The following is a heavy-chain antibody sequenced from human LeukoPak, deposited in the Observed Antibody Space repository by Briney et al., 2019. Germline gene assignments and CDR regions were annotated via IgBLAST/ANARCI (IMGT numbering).Heavy chain of an antibody. Sequence: GASVKVSWKASGYTFTSYDINWVRQATGQGLEWMGWMNPNSANTGYAQKFQGRVTMTRNTSVSTAYMELSSLRSEDTAVYYCARAIKYYYDSSGYYAYYFDYWGQGTLVTVSS. J-gene: IGHJ4*02. CDR3: ARAIKYYYDSSGYYAYYFDY. V-gene: IGHV1-8*01. CDR2: MNPNSANT. CDR1: GYTFTSYD. D-gene: IGHD3-22*01.